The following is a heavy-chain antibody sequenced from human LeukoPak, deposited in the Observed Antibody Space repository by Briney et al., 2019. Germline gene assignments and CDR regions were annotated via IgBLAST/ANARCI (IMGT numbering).Heavy chain of an antibody. CDR1: GFTFSSYA. D-gene: IGHD3-9*01. J-gene: IGHJ4*02. CDR3: AKMNVLTGYYTPNFDF. Sequence: GGSLGLSCAASGFTFSSYAMSWVRQAPRKGLEWVSVVSGSGSSTDYADSVKGRFTISRDNSKNTLYLQMSSLSAEDTAVYYCAKMNVLTGYYTPNFDFWGQGTLVTVSS. CDR2: VSGSGSST. V-gene: IGHV3-23*01.